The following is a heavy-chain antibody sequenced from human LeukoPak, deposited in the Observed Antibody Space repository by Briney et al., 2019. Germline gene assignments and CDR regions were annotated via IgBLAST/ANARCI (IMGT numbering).Heavy chain of an antibody. Sequence: SETLSLTCAVSGGSISSGGYSWSWIRQPPGKGLEWIGYIYYSGSTYYNPSPKSRVTISVDTSKNQFSLKLSSVTAADTAVYYCARETPGYSYGYDYWGQGTLVTVSS. J-gene: IGHJ4*02. CDR1: GGSISSGGYS. D-gene: IGHD5-18*01. CDR2: IYYSGST. CDR3: ARETPGYSYGYDY. V-gene: IGHV4-30-4*07.